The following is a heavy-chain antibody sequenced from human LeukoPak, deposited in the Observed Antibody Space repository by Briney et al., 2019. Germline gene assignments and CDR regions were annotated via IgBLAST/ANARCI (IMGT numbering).Heavy chain of an antibody. CDR2: TYYRSSWYN. J-gene: IGHJ4*02. D-gene: IGHD1-26*01. Sequence: SQTLSLTCAISGDSVSSNSAAWNSIRQSPSRGLEWLVRTYYRSSWYNDYTLSLRGRITVDPDTSKNQFSLQLNSVSPEDTAVYYCARQGRSGASYSGLDSWGQGTLVTVSS. V-gene: IGHV6-1*01. CDR1: GDSVSSNSAA. CDR3: ARQGRSGASYSGLDS.